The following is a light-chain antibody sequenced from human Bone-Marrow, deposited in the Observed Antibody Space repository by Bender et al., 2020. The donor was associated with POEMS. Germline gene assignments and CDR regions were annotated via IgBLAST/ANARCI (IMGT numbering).Light chain of an antibody. CDR3: TSYTSSSTVL. Sequence: QSALTQPPSASGSPGQSVTISCTGTSSDVGAYNFVSWYQQHPGKVPKLIIYDVSNRPSGVSHRFSASKSGNTASLTISGLQAEDEADYYCTSYTSSSTVLFGGGTKLTVL. CDR2: DVS. CDR1: SSDVGAYNF. V-gene: IGLV2-14*01. J-gene: IGLJ2*01.